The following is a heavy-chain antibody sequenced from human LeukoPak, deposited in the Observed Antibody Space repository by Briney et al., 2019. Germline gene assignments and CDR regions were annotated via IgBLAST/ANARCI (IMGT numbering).Heavy chain of an antibody. CDR3: AREVWGPEY. V-gene: IGHV3-7*01. CDR2: IKQDGSDK. J-gene: IGHJ4*02. D-gene: IGHD1-14*01. Sequence: GGSLRLSCAASGFTFTKYWMTWVRQAPGKGLERVRKIKQDGSDKNYMDSVKGRFTISRDNTKNSVYLQMSSLRAEDTAVYYCAREVWGPEYWGQGTLVTVSS. CDR1: GFTFTKYW.